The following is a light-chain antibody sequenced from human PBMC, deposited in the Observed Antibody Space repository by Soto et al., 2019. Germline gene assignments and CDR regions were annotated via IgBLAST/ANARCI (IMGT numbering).Light chain of an antibody. V-gene: IGKV1-5*01. Sequence: IQMTQSPSTLSASVGDRITITCRASQSVSSWLAWYQQKPGKVPKLLIYDASTLESGVPSTFGGSGSGTEFTLTISSLQPEDFATYFCQQYNSYPYTFGQGTKVDI. CDR2: DAS. J-gene: IGKJ2*01. CDR1: QSVSSW. CDR3: QQYNSYPYT.